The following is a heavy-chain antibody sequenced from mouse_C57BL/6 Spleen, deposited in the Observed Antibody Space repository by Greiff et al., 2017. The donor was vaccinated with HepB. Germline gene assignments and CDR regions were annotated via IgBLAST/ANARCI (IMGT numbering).Heavy chain of an antibody. V-gene: IGHV1-64*01. CDR2: IHPNSGST. J-gene: IGHJ4*01. CDR3: AREGITTVVDAMDY. Sequence: VQLQQSGAELVKPGASVKLSCKASGYTFTSYWMHWVKQRPGQGLEWIGMIHPNSGSTNYNEKFKSKATLTVDKSSSTAYMQLSSLTSEDSAVYYCAREGITTVVDAMDYWGQGTSVTVSS. CDR1: GYTFTSYW. D-gene: IGHD1-1*01.